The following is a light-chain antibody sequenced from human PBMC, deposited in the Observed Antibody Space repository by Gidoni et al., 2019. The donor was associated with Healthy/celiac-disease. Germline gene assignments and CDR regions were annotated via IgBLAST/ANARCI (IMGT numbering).Light chain of an antibody. J-gene: IGKJ2*01. Sequence: EIVMTQSPATLSVSPGERATLSCRASQSGSSNLAWYQQKPGQAPRLLSYGASTMATGIPARLSGSGSGTEFTLTISSLQSEDFAVYYCQQYNNWPPEYTFGQXTKLEIK. V-gene: IGKV3-15*01. CDR2: GAS. CDR3: QQYNNWPPEYT. CDR1: QSGSSN.